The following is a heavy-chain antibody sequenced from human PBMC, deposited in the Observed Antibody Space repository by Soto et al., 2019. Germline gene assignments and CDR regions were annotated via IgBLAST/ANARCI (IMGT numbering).Heavy chain of an antibody. CDR3: ARDPSRQLRFLVGNLGFDP. CDR1: GYTFTSYA. Sequence: ASVKVSCKASGYTFTSYAMHWVRQAPGQRLEWMGWINAGNGNTKYSQKFQGRVTITRDTSASTAYMELSSLRSEDTAVYYCARDPSRQLRFLVGNLGFDPWGQGTLVTFSS. D-gene: IGHD3-3*01. J-gene: IGHJ5*02. V-gene: IGHV1-3*01. CDR2: INAGNGNT.